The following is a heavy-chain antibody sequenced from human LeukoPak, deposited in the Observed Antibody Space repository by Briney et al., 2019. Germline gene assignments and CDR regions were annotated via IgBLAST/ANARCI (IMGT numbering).Heavy chain of an antibody. CDR3: ARPTTYYYDSSGYYYKYFQH. Sequence: PGGSLRLSCAASGFTFSSYGMHWVRQAPGKGLEWVAFIRYDGSNKYYADSVKGRFTISRDNSKNTLYLQMNSLRAEDTAVYYCARPTTYYYDSSGYYYKYFQHWGQGTLVTVSS. J-gene: IGHJ1*01. D-gene: IGHD3-22*01. CDR1: GFTFSSYG. V-gene: IGHV3-30*02. CDR2: IRYDGSNK.